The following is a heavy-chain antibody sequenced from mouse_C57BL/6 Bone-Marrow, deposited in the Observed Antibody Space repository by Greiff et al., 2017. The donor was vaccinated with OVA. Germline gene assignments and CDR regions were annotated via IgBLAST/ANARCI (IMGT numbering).Heavy chain of an antibody. CDR1: GYAFSSSW. J-gene: IGHJ2*01. Sequence: QVQLQQSGPELVKPGASVKISCKASGYAFSSSWMNWVKQRPGKGLEWIGRIYPGDGDTNYNGKFKGKATLTAAKSSSTAYMQLSSLTSEDSAVYYCARQEDGYYASYFDYWGQGTTLTVSS. D-gene: IGHD2-3*01. CDR3: ARQEDGYYASYFDY. CDR2: IYPGDGDT. V-gene: IGHV1-82*01.